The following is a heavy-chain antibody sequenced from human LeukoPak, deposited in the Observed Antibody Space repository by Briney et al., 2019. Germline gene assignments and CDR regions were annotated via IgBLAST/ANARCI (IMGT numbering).Heavy chain of an antibody. V-gene: IGHV1-8*01. Sequence: GASVKVSCKASGYTFTSYDINWVRQATGQGLEWMGWMNPNSGNTGYAQKFQGRVTMTRNTSISTAYMELSSLRSDDTAVYYCARTSQYCSGGSCSPDYWGQGTLVTVSS. D-gene: IGHD2-15*01. CDR2: MNPNSGNT. CDR1: GYTFTSYD. J-gene: IGHJ4*02. CDR3: ARTSQYCSGGSCSPDY.